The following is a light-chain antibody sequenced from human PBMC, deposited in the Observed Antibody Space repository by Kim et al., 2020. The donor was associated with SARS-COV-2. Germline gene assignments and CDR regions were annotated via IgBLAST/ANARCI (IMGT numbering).Light chain of an antibody. CDR3: CSYAGSYTYV. V-gene: IGLV2-11*01. J-gene: IGLJ1*01. CDR2: DVS. Sequence: GPSVPISFTGTSSDVGGYNYVSWYQQHPGKAPNLMIYDVSKRPSGVPDRFSGSKSGNTASLTISGLQAEDEADYYCCSYAGSYTYVFGTGTKVTVL. CDR1: SSDVGGYNY.